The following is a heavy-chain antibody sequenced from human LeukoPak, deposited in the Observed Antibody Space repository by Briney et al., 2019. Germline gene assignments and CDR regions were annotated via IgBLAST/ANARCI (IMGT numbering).Heavy chain of an antibody. CDR2: IYYSGST. D-gene: IGHD5-18*01. J-gene: IGHJ4*02. CDR3: AREVDTAMVSETYYFDY. CDR1: GGSISSSSYY. V-gene: IGHV4-39*07. Sequence: SETLSLTCTVSGGSISSSSYYWGWIRQPPGKGLEWIGSIYYSGSTYYNPSLKSRVTISVDTSKNLFSLKLGSVTAADTAFYYCAREVDTAMVSETYYFDYWGQGTLVTVSS.